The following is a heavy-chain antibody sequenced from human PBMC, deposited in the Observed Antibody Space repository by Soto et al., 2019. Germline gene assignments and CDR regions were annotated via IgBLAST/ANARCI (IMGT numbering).Heavy chain of an antibody. CDR3: ARDVNKRSIAARTYYYYYGMDV. V-gene: IGHV1-69*04. D-gene: IGHD6-6*01. CDR2: IIPILGIA. CDR1: GGTFSSYT. Sequence: ASVKVSCKASGGTFSSYTISWVRQAPGQGLEWMGRIIPILGIANYAQKFQGRVTITADKSTSTAYMELSSLRSEDTAVYYCARDVNKRSIAARTYYYYYGMDVWGQGTKVTVSS. J-gene: IGHJ6*02.